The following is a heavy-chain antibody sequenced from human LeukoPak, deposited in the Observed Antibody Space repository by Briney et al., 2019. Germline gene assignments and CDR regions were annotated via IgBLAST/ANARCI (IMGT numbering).Heavy chain of an antibody. V-gene: IGHV4-61*10. CDR3: ARANHIWYSSSWYIGVYYFDY. CDR2: IYYSGST. D-gene: IGHD6-13*01. Sequence: NPSETLSLTCTVSGGSISSGSYYWSWIPQPAGKGLEWIGYIYYSGSTNYNPSLKSRVTISVDTSKNQFSLKLSSVTAADTAVYYCARANHIWYSSSWYIGVYYFDYWGQGTLVTVSS. J-gene: IGHJ4*02. CDR1: GGSISSGSYY.